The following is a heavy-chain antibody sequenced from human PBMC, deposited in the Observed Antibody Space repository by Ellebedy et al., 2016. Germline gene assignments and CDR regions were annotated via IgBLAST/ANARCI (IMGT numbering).Heavy chain of an antibody. J-gene: IGHJ4*02. Sequence: GESLKISCAFSGLPFSTFFMSCVRQAPGKGLEWVATISANGNKRDLADSVQGRFTISRDNFRNTLHLQMNNLRGEDTAVYYCRQGHYADYWGQGTLVTVSS. D-gene: IGHD2-2*01. CDR1: GLPFSTFF. V-gene: IGHV3-23*01. CDR3: RQGHYADY. CDR2: ISANGNKR.